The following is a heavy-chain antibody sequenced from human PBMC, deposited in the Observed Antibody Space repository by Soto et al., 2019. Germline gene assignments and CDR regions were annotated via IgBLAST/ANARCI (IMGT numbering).Heavy chain of an antibody. CDR1: GFTFSSYS. V-gene: IGHV3-21*01. Sequence: GGSLRLSCAASGFTFSSYSMNWVRQAPGKGLEWVSSISSSSSYIYYADSVKGRFTISRGNAKNSLYLQMNSLRAEDTAVYYCARDVIYEHYYYYGMDVWGQGTTVTVS. CDR2: ISSSSSYI. J-gene: IGHJ6*02. CDR3: ARDVIYEHYYYYGMDV. D-gene: IGHD5-12*01.